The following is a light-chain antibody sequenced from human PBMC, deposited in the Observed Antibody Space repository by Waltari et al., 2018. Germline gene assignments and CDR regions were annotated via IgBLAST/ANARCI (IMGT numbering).Light chain of an antibody. CDR1: SSAFGGYDY. J-gene: IGLJ2*01. V-gene: IGLV2-11*01. Sequence: QSALTQPRSVSGSPGLSVTLSCTGTSSAFGGYDYLSWYQQHPGKAPKLIISDVDKRPSGVSDRFSGSKSGNTASLTISGLQIDDEATYYCCSFAGNYTLLFGGGTNLTVL. CDR3: CSFAGNYTLL. CDR2: DVD.